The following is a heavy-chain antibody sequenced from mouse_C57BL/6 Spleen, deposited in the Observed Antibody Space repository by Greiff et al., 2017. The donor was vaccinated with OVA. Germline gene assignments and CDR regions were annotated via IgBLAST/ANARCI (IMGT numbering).Heavy chain of an antibody. D-gene: IGHD1-1*01. CDR1: GYTFTDYN. CDR2: INPNNGGT. CDR3: ARNGLYYGSSRYWYFDV. V-gene: IGHV1-22*01. Sequence: VQLQQSGPELVKPGASVKMSCKASGYTFTDYNMHWVKQSHGKSLEWIGYINPNNGGTSYNQKFKGKATLTVNKSSSTAYMELRSLTSEDSAVYYCARNGLYYGSSRYWYFDVWGTGTTVTVSS. J-gene: IGHJ1*03.